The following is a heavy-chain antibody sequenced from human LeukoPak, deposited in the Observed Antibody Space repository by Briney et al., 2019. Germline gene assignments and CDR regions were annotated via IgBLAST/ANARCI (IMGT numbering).Heavy chain of an antibody. J-gene: IGHJ1*01. CDR2: IYPGDSDT. D-gene: IGHD5-12*01. CDR3: ASLLSGPSPYFQH. V-gene: IGHV5-51*01. Sequence: GASVKVSCKASGYTFTGYYMHWVRQMPGKGLEWMGIIYPGDSDTRYSPSFQGQVTISADRSISTAYLQWSSLKASDTAMYYCASLLSGPSPYFQHWGQGTLVTVSS. CDR1: GYTFTGYY.